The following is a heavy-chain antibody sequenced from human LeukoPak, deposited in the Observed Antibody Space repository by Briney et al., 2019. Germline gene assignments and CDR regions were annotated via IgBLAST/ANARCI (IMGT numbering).Heavy chain of an antibody. D-gene: IGHD3-22*01. Sequence: SVKVSCKASGGTFSSYAISWVRQAPGQGLEWMGGTIPIFGTANYAQKFQGRVTITADESTSTAYMELSSLRSEDTAVYYCARYATRPAYYYDSSGYFYFDYWGQGTLVTVSS. CDR2: TIPIFGTA. V-gene: IGHV1-69*13. CDR1: GGTFSSYA. CDR3: ARYATRPAYYYDSSGYFYFDY. J-gene: IGHJ4*02.